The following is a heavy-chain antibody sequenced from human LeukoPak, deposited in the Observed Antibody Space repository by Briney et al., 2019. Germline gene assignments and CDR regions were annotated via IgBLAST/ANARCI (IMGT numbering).Heavy chain of an antibody. V-gene: IGHV3-15*01. CDR3: TAGTGRSDFDY. CDR2: IKRKGDDGTI. J-gene: IGHJ4*02. Sequence: PGGSLRLSCAASGFTFNNAWMSWVRQAPGKGLEWVGRIKRKGDDGTIDYAAPVKGRFTILRDDSKNTLYLQMNSLKSEDTAVYYCTAGTGRSDFDYWGQGTLVTVSS. CDR1: GFTFNNAW. D-gene: IGHD3/OR15-3a*01.